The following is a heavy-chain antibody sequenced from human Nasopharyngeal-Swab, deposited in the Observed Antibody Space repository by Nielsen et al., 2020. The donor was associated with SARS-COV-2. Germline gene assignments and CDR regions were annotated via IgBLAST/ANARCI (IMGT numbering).Heavy chain of an antibody. CDR2: ISFDGSKK. D-gene: IGHD1-26*01. CDR1: GFTFNSHG. V-gene: IGHV3-30*03. CDR3: ARGGMVGATTYGWFDP. Sequence: GESLKISCAASGFTFNSHGMHWVRQAQGKGLEWVAVISFDGSKKYYADSVKGRFTISRDSSKNTLYLQMNSLRAEDTAVYYCARGGMVGATTYGWFDPWGQGTLVTVSS. J-gene: IGHJ5*02.